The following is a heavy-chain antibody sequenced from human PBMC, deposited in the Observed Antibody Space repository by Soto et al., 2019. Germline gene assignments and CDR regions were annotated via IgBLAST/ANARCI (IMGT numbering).Heavy chain of an antibody. D-gene: IGHD3-3*01. CDR2: ISVSSYTI. J-gene: IGHJ2*01. CDR1: GLTFSSYS. V-gene: IGHV3-48*01. Sequence: VRLVESGGALVQPGGSLRLSCAASGLTFSSYSMNWVRQAPGKGLEWVSYISVSSYTIYYADSVKGRFTISRDNAKNSLYLQMNSLRVEDTAVYYCASSGGYFDLWGRGTLVTVSS. CDR3: ASSGGYFDL.